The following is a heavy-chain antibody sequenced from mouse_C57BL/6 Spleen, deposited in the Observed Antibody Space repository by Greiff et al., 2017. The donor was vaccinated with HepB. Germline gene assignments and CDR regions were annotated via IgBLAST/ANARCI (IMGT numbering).Heavy chain of an antibody. J-gene: IGHJ4*01. Sequence: EVNVVESGGGLVQSGRSLRLSCATSGFTFSDFYMEWVRQAPGKGLEWIAASRNKANDYTTEYSASVKGRFIVSRDTSQSILYLQMNALRAEDTAIYYCARDYNYEGAMDYWGQGTSVTVSS. V-gene: IGHV7-1*01. CDR2: SRNKANDYTT. CDR3: ARDYNYEGAMDY. CDR1: GFTFSDFY. D-gene: IGHD1-3*01.